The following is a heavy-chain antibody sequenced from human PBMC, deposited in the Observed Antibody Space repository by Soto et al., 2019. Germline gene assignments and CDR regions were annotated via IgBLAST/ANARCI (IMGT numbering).Heavy chain of an antibody. CDR3: ARSVVVPGAHIDY. CDR1: GGSIGGSY. J-gene: IGHJ4*02. CDR2: VYYTGSN. V-gene: IGHV4-59*01. D-gene: IGHD2-2*01. Sequence: SETLSLTCSVSGGSIGGSYLRWIRQSQGKGLQWLGYVYYTGSNSYSPSLRSRVSISVDTSKNEFSLRLSSVTAADTAVYFCARSVVVPGAHIDYCGQGTQLTVSS.